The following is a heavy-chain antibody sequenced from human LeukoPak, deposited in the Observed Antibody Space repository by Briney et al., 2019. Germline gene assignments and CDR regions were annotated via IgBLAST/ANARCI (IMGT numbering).Heavy chain of an antibody. J-gene: IGHJ4*02. V-gene: IGHV4-34*01. CDR3: ARICSSRSCQADY. D-gene: IGHD2-2*01. CDR2: INHSGST. CDR1: GGSFSGYY. Sequence: SETLSLTCAVYGGSFSGYYWSWIRQPPGKGLEWIGEINHSGSTNYNPSLKSRVTISVDTSKNRFSLKLSSVTAADTAVYYCARICSSRSCQADYWGQGTLVVVSS.